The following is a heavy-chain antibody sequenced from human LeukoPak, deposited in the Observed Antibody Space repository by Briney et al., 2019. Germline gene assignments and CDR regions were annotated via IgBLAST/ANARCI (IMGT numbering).Heavy chain of an antibody. Sequence: GGSLRLSCAASGFTFSSYAMSWVRQAPGKGLEWASAISGSGGSTYYADSVKGRFTISRDNSKNTLYLQMNSLRAEDTAVYYCAKDSIMITFGGVIVPPDDAFDIWGQGTMVTVSS. V-gene: IGHV3-23*01. J-gene: IGHJ3*02. CDR2: ISGSGGST. CDR3: AKDSIMITFGGVIVPPDDAFDI. CDR1: GFTFSSYA. D-gene: IGHD3-16*02.